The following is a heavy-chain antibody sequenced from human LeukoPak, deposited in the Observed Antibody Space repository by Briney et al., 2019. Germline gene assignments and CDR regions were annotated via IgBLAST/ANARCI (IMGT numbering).Heavy chain of an antibody. J-gene: IGHJ3*02. CDR1: AFTFSNYA. CDR3: AKSMGELSPDDAFDI. CDR2: VSGSGVST. D-gene: IGHD3-16*01. Sequence: PGGSLRLSCAASAFTFSNYAMTWVRQGPGKGLEWVSGVSGSGVSTYYADSVKGRFTISRDNSKNTLYLQMNSLRAEDTAVYYCAKSMGELSPDDAFDIWSQGTMVTVSS. V-gene: IGHV3-23*01.